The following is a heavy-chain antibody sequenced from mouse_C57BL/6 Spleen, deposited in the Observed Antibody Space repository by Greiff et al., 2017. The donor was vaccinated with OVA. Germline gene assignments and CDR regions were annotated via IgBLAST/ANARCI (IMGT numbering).Heavy chain of an antibody. Sequence: QVQLQQSGAELARPGASVKLSCKASGYTFTSYGISWVKQRTGQGLEWIGEIYPRSGNTYYNEKFKGKATLTADKSSSTAYMELRSLTSEDSGVYFCERYGYDYDMDYWGQGTSVTVSS. CDR1: GYTFTSYG. CDR2: IYPRSGNT. V-gene: IGHV1-81*01. D-gene: IGHD2-2*01. J-gene: IGHJ4*01. CDR3: ERYGYDYDMDY.